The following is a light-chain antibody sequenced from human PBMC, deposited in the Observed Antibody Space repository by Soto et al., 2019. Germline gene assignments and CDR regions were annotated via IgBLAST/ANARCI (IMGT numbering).Light chain of an antibody. CDR1: SSDVGGYNY. Sequence: QSALTQPPSASGSPGQTLTISCTGTSSDVGGYNYVSWYQQHPGKAPKLMIYEVNKRPSGVPDRFSGSKSGNTASLTVSGLQDDEEANYRRCSFAGNNNGVFGGGTKLTVL. CDR3: CSFAGNNNGV. CDR2: EVN. J-gene: IGLJ3*02. V-gene: IGLV2-8*01.